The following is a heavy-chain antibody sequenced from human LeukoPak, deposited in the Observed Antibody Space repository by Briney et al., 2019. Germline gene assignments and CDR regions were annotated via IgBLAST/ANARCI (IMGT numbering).Heavy chain of an antibody. J-gene: IGHJ4*02. CDR1: GGSISSYY. Sequence: SETLSLTCTVSGGSISSYYWSWIRQAPGKGLEWIGYIYYSGSTNYNPSLKSRVTVSVDTSKNQFSLKLSSVTAADTAVYYCARGGVDYYGSGTYYLMYYFDYWGQGALVTVSS. CDR3: ARGGVDYYGSGTYYLMYYFDY. D-gene: IGHD3-10*01. V-gene: IGHV4-59*01. CDR2: IYYSGST.